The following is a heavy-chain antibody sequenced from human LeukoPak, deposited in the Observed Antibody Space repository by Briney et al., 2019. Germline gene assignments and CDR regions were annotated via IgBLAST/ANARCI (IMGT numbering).Heavy chain of an antibody. Sequence: PSETLSLTCTVSGGSISSSSYYWGWIRQPPGKGLEWIGSLYHSGSTFYNPSLKSRVTISADTSKNQFSLKLNSVTAADTAVYYCAIPYYYGSGSWLYWGQGTLVTVSS. CDR1: GGSISSSSYY. D-gene: IGHD3-10*01. CDR3: AIPYYYGSGSWLY. V-gene: IGHV4-39*01. J-gene: IGHJ4*02. CDR2: LYHSGST.